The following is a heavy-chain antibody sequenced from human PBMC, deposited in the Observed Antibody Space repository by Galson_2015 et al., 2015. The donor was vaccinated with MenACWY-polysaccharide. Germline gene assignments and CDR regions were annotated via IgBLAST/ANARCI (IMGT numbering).Heavy chain of an antibody. CDR2: ISWDGGST. CDR3: AKDGFGEGDYYYYGMDV. CDR1: GFTFDDYT. D-gene: IGHD3-10*01. J-gene: IGHJ6*02. Sequence: SLRLSCAASGFTFDDYTMHWVRQAPGKGLEWVSLISWDGGSTYYADSVKGRFTISRDNSKNSLYLRMNSLRTEDTALYCCAKDGFGEGDYYYYGMDVWGQGTTVTVSS. V-gene: IGHV3-43*01.